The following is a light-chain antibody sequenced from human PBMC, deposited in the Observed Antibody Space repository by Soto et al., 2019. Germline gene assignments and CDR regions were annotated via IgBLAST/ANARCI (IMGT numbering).Light chain of an antibody. V-gene: IGKV3-11*01. CDR2: DAS. J-gene: IGKJ3*01. Sequence: EIVLTQSPATLALSPGERATLSCRASQSVRNYLAWYQQKPGRAPRLLIYDASSRATGIPARFSGSGSGTDFTLTISSLEPEDFAVYYCQQRNSWPRTFGPGTKVDIK. CDR1: QSVRNY. CDR3: QQRNSWPRT.